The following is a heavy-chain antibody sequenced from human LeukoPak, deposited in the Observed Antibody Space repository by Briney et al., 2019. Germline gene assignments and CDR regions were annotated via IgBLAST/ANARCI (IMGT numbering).Heavy chain of an antibody. CDR3: AREWGPAAMAHTLN. J-gene: IGHJ4*02. D-gene: IGHD2-2*01. CDR2: ISSSGSYM. V-gene: IGHV3-21*01. Sequence: GSLRLSCVVSGFTFSIYTMNWVRQAPGRGLECVSSISSSGSYMFYADSVKGRFTISRDNAKNSLYLQMNSLRAEDTAVYYCAREWGPAAMAHTLNWGQGTLVTVSS. CDR1: GFTFSIYT.